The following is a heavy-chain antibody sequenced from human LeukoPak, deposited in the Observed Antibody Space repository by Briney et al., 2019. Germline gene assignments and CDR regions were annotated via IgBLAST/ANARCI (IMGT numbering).Heavy chain of an antibody. J-gene: IGHJ3*02. CDR2: IYYSGST. CDR1: GGSISSYY. Sequence: SETLSLTCTVSGGSISSYYWSWIRQPPGKGLEWIGYIYYSGSTNYNPSLKSRVTISVDTSKNQFSLKLSSVTAADTAVYYCARETYDSSGYYPREAFDIWGQGTMVTVSS. CDR3: ARETYDSSGYYPREAFDI. D-gene: IGHD3-22*01. V-gene: IGHV4-59*12.